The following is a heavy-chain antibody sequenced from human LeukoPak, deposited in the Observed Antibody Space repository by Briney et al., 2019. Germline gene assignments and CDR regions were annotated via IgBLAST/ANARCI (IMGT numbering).Heavy chain of an antibody. J-gene: IGHJ4*02. CDR2: ISHSGST. CDR1: DYSISSGYY. CDR3: AREGDVVGATIDS. Sequence: TETLSLSCIASDYSISSGYYWGWIRQPPGKGLEWIGSISHSGSTYYNPSLKSRLTISLDTSKNQFSLKLRSVTAADTAFYYCAREGDVVGATIDSWGQGTLATV. D-gene: IGHD1-26*01. V-gene: IGHV4-38-2*02.